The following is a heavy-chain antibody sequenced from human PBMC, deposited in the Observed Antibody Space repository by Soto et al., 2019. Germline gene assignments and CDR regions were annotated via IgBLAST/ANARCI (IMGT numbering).Heavy chain of an antibody. CDR1: GGIFSTYA. CDR3: ARDREDYGSVNYYNRIDF. J-gene: IGHJ4*02. CDR2: IIPIFGTP. V-gene: IGHV1-69*01. D-gene: IGHD3-10*01. Sequence: QVQLVQSGAEVKKPGSSVTVSCKASGGIFSTYAISWLRQAPGQGLEWMGGIIPIFGTPNYAQRFQGRVTLTAEESTSTAYMELSRLRSEDTAVYYCARDREDYGSVNYYNRIDFLGPGTLGTGSS.